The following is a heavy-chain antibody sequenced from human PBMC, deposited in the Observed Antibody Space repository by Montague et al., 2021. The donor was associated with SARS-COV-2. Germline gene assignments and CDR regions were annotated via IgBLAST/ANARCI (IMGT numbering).Heavy chain of an antibody. J-gene: IGHJ5*02. V-gene: IGHV4-34*01. Sequence: SETLSLTCAVYGGSFSGYYWSWIRQPPGKGLEWIGEINHSGSTNYNPPLKSRVTISVDTSKNQFSLKLSSVTAADTAVYYCARRNYYGSGSYYNSGFDPWGQGTLVTVSS. CDR3: ARRNYYGSGSYYNSGFDP. CDR2: INHSGST. D-gene: IGHD3-10*01. CDR1: GGSFSGYY.